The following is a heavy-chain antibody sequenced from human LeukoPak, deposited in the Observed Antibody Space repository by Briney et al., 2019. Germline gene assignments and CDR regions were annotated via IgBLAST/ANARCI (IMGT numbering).Heavy chain of an antibody. CDR1: GYIFTNFG. CDR2: ISGYNGNT. Sequence: ASVKVSCKASGYIFTNFGISWVRQARGQGLEWMGWISGYNGNTKYVQKIQGRVTMTTDTSTSTAYMELRSLRSDDTAVYYCARDLPYSSSWESIDYWGQGTLVTVSS. V-gene: IGHV1-18*01. CDR3: ARDLPYSSSWESIDY. D-gene: IGHD6-13*01. J-gene: IGHJ4*02.